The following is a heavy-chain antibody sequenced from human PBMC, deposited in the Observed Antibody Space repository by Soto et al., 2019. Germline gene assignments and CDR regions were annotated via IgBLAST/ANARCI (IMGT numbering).Heavy chain of an antibody. CDR3: AKDEVSMDDYYYGMDV. Sequence: GGSLRRSCAASGFTFSGYAMSWVRQAPGKGLEWVSAISGSGGSTYYADSVKGRFTISRDNSKNTLYLQMNSLRAEDKAVYYCAKDEVSMDDYYYGMDVWGQGTTVTVSS. V-gene: IGHV3-23*01. CDR1: GFTFSGYA. CDR2: ISGSGGST. D-gene: IGHD2-8*01. J-gene: IGHJ6*02.